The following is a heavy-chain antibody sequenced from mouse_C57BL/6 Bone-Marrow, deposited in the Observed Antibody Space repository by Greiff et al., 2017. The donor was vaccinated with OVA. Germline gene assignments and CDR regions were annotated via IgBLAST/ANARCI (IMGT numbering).Heavy chain of an antibody. Sequence: VKLMESGAELARPGASVKLSCKASGYTFTSYGISWVKQRTGQGLEWIGEIYPRSGNTYYNEKFKGKATLTADKSSSTAYMELRSLTSEDSAVYFCARRSISLYFDYWGQGTTLTVSS. CDR1: GYTFTSYG. CDR2: IYPRSGNT. J-gene: IGHJ2*01. V-gene: IGHV1-81*01. CDR3: ARRSISLYFDY. D-gene: IGHD2-10*02.